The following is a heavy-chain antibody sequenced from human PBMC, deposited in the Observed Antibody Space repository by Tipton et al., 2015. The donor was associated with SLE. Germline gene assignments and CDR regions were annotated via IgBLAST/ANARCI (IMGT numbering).Heavy chain of an antibody. CDR1: GGSISSYY. CDR3: ARVGSYFDY. V-gene: IGHV4-59*01. J-gene: IGHJ4*02. CDR2: IYYSGST. Sequence: TLSLTCTVSGGSISSYYWSWIRQPPGKGLEWIGYIYYSGSTNYNPPLKSRVTISVDTSKNQFSLKLSSVTAADTAVYYCARVGSYFDYWGQGTLVTVSS.